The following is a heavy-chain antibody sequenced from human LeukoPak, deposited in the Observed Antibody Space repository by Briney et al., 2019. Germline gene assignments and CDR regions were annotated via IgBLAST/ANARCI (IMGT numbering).Heavy chain of an antibody. D-gene: IGHD5-12*01. CDR1: GGSINTYY. J-gene: IGHJ4*02. CDR3: ARGATYFDY. V-gene: IGHV4-59*01. CDR2: IYYRGST. Sequence: PSETLSLTCTVSGGSINTYYWSWIRQPPGKGLEWIGYIYYRGSTNYNPSLKSRVTISVDTSKNQFSLKVRSVTAADMAVYYCARGATYFDYWGQGTLVTVS.